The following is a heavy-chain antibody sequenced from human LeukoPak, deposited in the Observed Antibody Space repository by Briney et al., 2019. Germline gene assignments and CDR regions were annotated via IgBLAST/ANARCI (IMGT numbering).Heavy chain of an antibody. V-gene: IGHV3-48*03. J-gene: IGHJ6*03. CDR2: ISSSGTTI. D-gene: IGHD6-13*01. CDR3: AREASSSWRDYYYYMDV. Sequence: GGSLRLSCAASGFTFSSYEMNWVRQAPGKGLEWVSYISSSGTTIYYADSVKGRFTISRDNAKNSLYLQMNSLRAEDTAVYYCAREASSSWRDYYYYMDVWDKGTTVTISS. CDR1: GFTFSSYE.